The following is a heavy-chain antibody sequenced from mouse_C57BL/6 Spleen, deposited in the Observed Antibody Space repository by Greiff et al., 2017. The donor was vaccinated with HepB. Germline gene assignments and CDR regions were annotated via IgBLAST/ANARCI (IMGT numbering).Heavy chain of an antibody. Sequence: QRVESGPSLVRPSQTLSLTCTVTGFSINSDCYWIWIRQFPGNKLEYIGYTFYSGITYYNPSLESRTYITRDTSKNQFSLKLSSVTTEDTATYYCARQLTRYYAMDYWGQGTSVTVSS. V-gene: IGHV3-3*01. CDR3: ARQLTRYYAMDY. D-gene: IGHD4-1*02. J-gene: IGHJ4*01. CDR1: GFSINSDCY. CDR2: TFYSGIT.